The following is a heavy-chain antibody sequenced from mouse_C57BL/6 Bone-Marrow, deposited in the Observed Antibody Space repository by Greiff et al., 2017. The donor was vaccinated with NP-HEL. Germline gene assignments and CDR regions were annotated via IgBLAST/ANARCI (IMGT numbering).Heavy chain of an antibody. Sequence: QVQLQQSGAELVKPGASVKISCKASGYAFSSYWMNWVKQRPGKGLEWIGQIYPGDGDTNYNGKFKGKATLTADKSSSTAYMQLSSLTSEDSAVYFCARECTVVATYWYFDVWGTGTTVTVSS. D-gene: IGHD1-1*01. J-gene: IGHJ1*03. CDR2: IYPGDGDT. CDR1: GYAFSSYW. CDR3: ARECTVVATYWYFDV. V-gene: IGHV1-80*01.